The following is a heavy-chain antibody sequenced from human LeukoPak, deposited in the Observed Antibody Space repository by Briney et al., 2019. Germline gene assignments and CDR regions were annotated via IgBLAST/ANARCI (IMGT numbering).Heavy chain of an antibody. J-gene: IGHJ6*02. CDR3: ARGGGLDV. Sequence: GGSLRLSCAASGFTFSTYNMNWVRQAPGKGLEWVSHITSSSTNIYYADSVKGRFTISRDNAKNALSLQMSNLRAEDTAVYFCARGGGLDVWGQGATVTVSS. CDR1: GFTFSTYN. D-gene: IGHD3-16*01. V-gene: IGHV3-48*01. CDR2: ITSSSTNI.